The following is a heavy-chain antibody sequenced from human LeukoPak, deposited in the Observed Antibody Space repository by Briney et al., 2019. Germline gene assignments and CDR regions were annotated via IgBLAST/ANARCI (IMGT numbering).Heavy chain of an antibody. Sequence: GESLELSCETSGYSFTNSWIAWVRQMAGKGLEWIGIIYPGDSDTRYSPSFQGRVTISVDKSISTAYLQWSSLKASDTAMYYCACALSTPLVFDYWGQGTLVSVSS. CDR2: IYPGDSDT. CDR1: GYSFTNSW. V-gene: IGHV5-51*01. D-gene: IGHD2-21*02. J-gene: IGHJ4*02. CDR3: ACALSTPLVFDY.